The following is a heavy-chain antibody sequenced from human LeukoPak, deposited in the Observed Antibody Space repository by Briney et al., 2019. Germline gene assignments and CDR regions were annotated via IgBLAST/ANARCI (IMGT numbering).Heavy chain of an antibody. CDR3: AKGRFGYSFGHDDAFDI. CDR2: VSGSGFSA. J-gene: IGHJ3*02. Sequence: PSETLSLTCTVSGGSISSGSHYWGWVRQAPGKGLEWVSAVSGSGFSAYYADSVKGRFTISRDNSKKTLDLQMNSLRAEDTAVYYCAKGRFGYSFGHDDAFDIWGQGTMVTVSS. CDR1: GGSISSGSHY. V-gene: IGHV3-23*01. D-gene: IGHD5-18*01.